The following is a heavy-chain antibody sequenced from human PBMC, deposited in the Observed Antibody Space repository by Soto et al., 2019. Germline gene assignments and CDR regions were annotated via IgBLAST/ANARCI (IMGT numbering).Heavy chain of an antibody. D-gene: IGHD2-2*01. V-gene: IGHV4-34*01. Sequence: QVQLQQWGAGLLKPSETLSLTCAVYGGSFSGYYWRWIRQPPGKGLEWIGEINHSGSTNYNPSLTSRVPISVDTSKNQFSLKLSSVTAADTAVYYCARGQEDIVVVPAAVKHNWFDPWGQGTLVTVSS. J-gene: IGHJ5*02. CDR2: INHSGST. CDR1: GGSFSGYY. CDR3: ARGQEDIVVVPAAVKHNWFDP.